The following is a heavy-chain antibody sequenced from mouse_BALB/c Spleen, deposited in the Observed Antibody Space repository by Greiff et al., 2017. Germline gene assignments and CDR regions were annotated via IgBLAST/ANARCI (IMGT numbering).Heavy chain of an antibody. CDR2: ISNGGGST. CDR3: ARHEDGSSYGYFDV. V-gene: IGHV5-12-2*01. Sequence: EVKLVESGGGLVQPGGSLKLSCAASGFTFSSYTMSWVRQTPEKRLEWVAYISNGGGSTYYPDTVKGRFTISRDNAKNTLYLQMSSLKSEDTAMYYCARHEDGSSYGYFDVWGAGTTVTVSS. J-gene: IGHJ1*01. CDR1: GFTFSSYT. D-gene: IGHD1-1*01.